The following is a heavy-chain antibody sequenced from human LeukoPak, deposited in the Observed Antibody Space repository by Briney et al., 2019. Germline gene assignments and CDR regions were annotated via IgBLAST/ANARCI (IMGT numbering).Heavy chain of an antibody. D-gene: IGHD3-22*01. J-gene: IGHJ4*02. CDR3: ARLGVDGTYYYDSSGYYFDY. CDR2: IYYSGST. CDR1: GGSFSGYY. Sequence: SETLSLTCAVYGGSFSGYYWSWIRQPPGKGLEWIGYIYYSGSTNYNPSLKSRATISVDTSKNQFSLKLSSVTAADTAVYYCARLGVDGTYYYDSSGYYFDYWGQGTLVTVSS. V-gene: IGHV4-59*08.